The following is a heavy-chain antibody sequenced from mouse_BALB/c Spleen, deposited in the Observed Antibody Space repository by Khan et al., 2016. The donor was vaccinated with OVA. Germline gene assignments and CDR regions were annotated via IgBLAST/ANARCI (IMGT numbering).Heavy chain of an antibody. Sequence: QVQLKASGPGLVAPSQSLSITCTVSGFSLTSYGVSWVRQPPGKGLEWLGVIWGDGNTNYHPALISRLSISKDKSKSQDFLKLNKLQTNDTATNYSVKNGNYGYGNAWFAYWGQGTLVTVSA. CDR1: GFSLTSYG. CDR3: VKNGNYGYGNAWFAY. CDR2: IWGDGNT. D-gene: IGHD1-2*01. J-gene: IGHJ3*01. V-gene: IGHV2-3*01.